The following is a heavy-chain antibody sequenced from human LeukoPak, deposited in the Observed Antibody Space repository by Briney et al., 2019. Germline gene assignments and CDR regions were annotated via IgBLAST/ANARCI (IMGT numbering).Heavy chain of an antibody. CDR3: STDPRLLIY. CDR2: ISDTGNT. D-gene: IGHD2-8*01. J-gene: IGHJ4*01. Sequence: GGSLRLSCAASGFTLSSYAMSWVRQAPGKGLEWVSAISDTGNTYHADSVKGRFTISRDSSKNTLYLQMNSLRPDDTALYYCSTDPRLLIYWGHGTLVTVSS. CDR1: GFTLSSYA. V-gene: IGHV3-23*01.